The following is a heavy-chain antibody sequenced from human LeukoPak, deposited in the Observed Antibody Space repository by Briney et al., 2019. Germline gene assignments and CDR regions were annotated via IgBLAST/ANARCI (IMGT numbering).Heavy chain of an antibody. V-gene: IGHV3-30*03. D-gene: IGHD3-3*01. CDR2: ISYDGSNK. J-gene: IGHJ6*03. CDR3: ARVAKYYDFWSGFYYYMDV. CDR1: GFTFSSYG. Sequence: LPGRSLGLSCAASGFTFSSYGMHWVRQAPGKGLVWVAVISYDGSNKYYADSVKGRFTISRDNSKNTLYLQMNSLRAEDTAVYYCARVAKYYDFWSGFYYYMDVWGKGTTVTVSS.